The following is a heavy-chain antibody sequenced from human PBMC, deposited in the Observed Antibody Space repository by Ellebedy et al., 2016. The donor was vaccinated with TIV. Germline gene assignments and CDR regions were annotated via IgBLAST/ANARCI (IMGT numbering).Heavy chain of an antibody. V-gene: IGHV3-23*01. CDR3: ARDYASG. CDR2: ISANGGTT. D-gene: IGHD3-16*01. Sequence: PGGSLRLSCAASGFTFSTYPMNWVRQAPGKGLEWVSIISANGGTTYYADSVKGRFTISRDNSKNTLFLQMSSLRAEDTAVYYCARDYASGWGQGTLVTVSS. J-gene: IGHJ4*02. CDR1: GFTFSTYP.